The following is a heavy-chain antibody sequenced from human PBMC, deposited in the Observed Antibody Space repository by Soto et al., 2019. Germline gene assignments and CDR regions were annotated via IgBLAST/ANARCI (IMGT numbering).Heavy chain of an antibody. D-gene: IGHD3-3*01. CDR2: IWYDGSNK. V-gene: IGHV3-33*01. CDR1: GFTFSSYG. CDR3: ARVEGYYGMDV. J-gene: IGHJ6*02. Sequence: QVQLVESGGSVVQPGRSLRLSCAASGFTFSSYGMHCVRQAPGKGLEWVAVIWYDGSNKYYADSVKGRFTISRDNSKNTLYLQMNSLRAEDTAVYCCARVEGYYGMDVWGQGTTVPVSS.